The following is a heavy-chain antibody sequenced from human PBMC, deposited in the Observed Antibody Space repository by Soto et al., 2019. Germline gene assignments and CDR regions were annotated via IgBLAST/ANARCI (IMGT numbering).Heavy chain of an antibody. D-gene: IGHD4-4*01. V-gene: IGHV4-30-2*01. CDR3: ARGGGVTTTGDDY. J-gene: IGHJ4*02. CDR2: IYHSGST. CDR1: GGSINTATHS. Sequence: QLQLQESGSGLVKPSQTLSLTCAVSGGSINTATHSWSWIRQPPGKGLEWIGYIYHSGSTYYNPSVKSRVTISIDQHNNQSALRRSAVTAADTAVYYCARGGGVTTTGDDYWGQGILVTVSS.